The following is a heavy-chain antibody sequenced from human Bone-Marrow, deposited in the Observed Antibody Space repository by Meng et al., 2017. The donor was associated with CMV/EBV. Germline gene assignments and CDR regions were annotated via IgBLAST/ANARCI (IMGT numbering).Heavy chain of an antibody. D-gene: IGHD6-13*01. CDR1: GASINDHY. CDR2: VQDTGNT. J-gene: IGHJ5*02. V-gene: IGHV4-59*11. CDR3: ASELDIAAAGGGAFDP. Sequence: GSLRLSCTVSGASINDHYLTWIRQPPGKGLEWIGYVQDTGNTNYNPSLKSRVTMSVDTSKNQFSLKLSSVTAADTAVYYCASELDIAAAGGGAFDPWGQGTLVTVSS.